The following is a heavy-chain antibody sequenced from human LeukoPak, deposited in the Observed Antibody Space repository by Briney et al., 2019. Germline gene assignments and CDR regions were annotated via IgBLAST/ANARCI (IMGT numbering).Heavy chain of an antibody. Sequence: GGSLRLSCAASGFTFSNAWMSWVRQAPGKGLEWVSIISGSGGDTYYADSVKGRFTISRDNSKNTLYLQMNSLRAEDTAVYYCAKGVNYFVLEYWGQGTLVTISS. CDR3: AKGVNYFVLEY. CDR1: GFTFSNAW. V-gene: IGHV3-23*01. CDR2: ISGSGGDT. D-gene: IGHD3-10*02. J-gene: IGHJ4*02.